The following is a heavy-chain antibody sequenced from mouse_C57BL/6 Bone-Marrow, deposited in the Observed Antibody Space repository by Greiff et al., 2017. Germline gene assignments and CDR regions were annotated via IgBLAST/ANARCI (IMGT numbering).Heavy chain of an antibody. J-gene: IGHJ3*01. D-gene: IGHD1-1*02. CDR1: GYTFTSYW. Sequence: QVQLQQSGAELVRPGSSVKLSCKASGYTFTSYWMDWVQQRPGQGLEWIGNIYPSDSEHHYNQKFKDKATLTVDKSSSTAYMKLSMLTSEDSAVYNCARRSGGSYDWFADGGQGTLVTVSA. CDR3: ARRSGGSYDWFAD. V-gene: IGHV1-61*01. CDR2: IYPSDSEH.